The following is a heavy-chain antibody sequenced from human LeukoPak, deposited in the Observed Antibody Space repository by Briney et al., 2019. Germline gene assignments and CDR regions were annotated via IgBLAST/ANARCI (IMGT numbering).Heavy chain of an antibody. J-gene: IGHJ4*02. D-gene: IGHD3-9*01. V-gene: IGHV1-69*04. CDR3: AREKLYYDILTGSVDY. Sequence: GASVKVSCKASGGTFSSYAISWVRQAPGQGLEWMGRIIPILGIANYAQKFQGRVTITTDKSTSTAYMELSSLRSEDTAVSYCAREKLYYDILTGSVDYWGQGTLVTVSS. CDR1: GGTFSSYA. CDR2: IIPILGIA.